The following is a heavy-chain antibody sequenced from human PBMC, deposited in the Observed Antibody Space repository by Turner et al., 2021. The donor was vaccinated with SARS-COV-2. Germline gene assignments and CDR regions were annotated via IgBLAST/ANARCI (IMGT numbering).Heavy chain of an antibody. V-gene: IGHV3-13*04. CDR3: ARAGSSGYQLLYRERSYYYYYMDV. J-gene: IGHJ6*03. Sequence: EVKLVESGGGLVQPGGSLRLSCAASAFTFSNYDMHWVRQATGKGLEWVSAVGTAGDTYYPGSVKGRFTISRENGKNTLYLQMNSLRAEDTAVYYCARAGSSGYQLLYRERSYYYYYMDVWGKGTTVTVSS. CDR2: VGTAGDT. CDR1: AFTFSNYD. D-gene: IGHD2-2*02.